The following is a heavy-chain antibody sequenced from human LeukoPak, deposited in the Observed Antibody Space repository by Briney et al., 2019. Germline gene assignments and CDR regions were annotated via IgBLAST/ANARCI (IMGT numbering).Heavy chain of an antibody. V-gene: IGHV3-21*01. CDR3: ARDYDILTGYYYYGMDV. CDR1: GFTFSSYS. J-gene: IGHJ6*02. Sequence: GGPLRLSCAASGFTFSSYSMNWVRQAPGKGLEWVSSISSSSSYIYYADSVKGRFTISRDNAKNSLYLQMNSLRAEDTAVYYCARDYDILTGYYYYGMDVWGQGTTVTVSS. CDR2: ISSSSSYI. D-gene: IGHD3-9*01.